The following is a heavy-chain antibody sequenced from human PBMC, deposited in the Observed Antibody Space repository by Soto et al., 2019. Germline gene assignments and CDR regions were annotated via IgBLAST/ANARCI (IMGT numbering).Heavy chain of an antibody. CDR3: AKRPTYYYDSSGYYQSDY. D-gene: IGHD3-22*01. Sequence: QVQLVESGGGVVQPGRSLRLSCAASGFTFSSYGMHWVRQAPGKGLEWVAVISYDGSNKYYADSVKGRFTISRDNSKNTLYLQMNSLRAEDTAVYYCAKRPTYYYDSSGYYQSDYWGQGTLVTVSS. V-gene: IGHV3-30*18. J-gene: IGHJ4*02. CDR2: ISYDGSNK. CDR1: GFTFSSYG.